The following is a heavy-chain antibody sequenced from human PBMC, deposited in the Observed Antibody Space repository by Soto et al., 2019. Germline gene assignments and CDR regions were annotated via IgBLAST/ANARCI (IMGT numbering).Heavy chain of an antibody. V-gene: IGHV4-34*01. J-gene: IGHJ5*02. CDR1: GGSFHGYY. CDR2: INHSGSV. Sequence: PSETLSLTCAVSGGSFHGYYCSWIRQPPWKGLEWIGEINHSGSVTFNPTFKSRVSILLDSSKNQMSLQLSSVSAAYTAIYYCAKGPQTGYYDSGTFYSSVPLGQGTLVTVSS. D-gene: IGHD3-10*01. CDR3: AKGPQTGYYDSGTFYSSVP.